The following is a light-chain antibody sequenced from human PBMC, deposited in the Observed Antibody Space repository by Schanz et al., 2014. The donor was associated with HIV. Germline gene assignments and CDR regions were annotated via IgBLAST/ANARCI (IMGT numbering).Light chain of an antibody. J-gene: IGKJ1*01. CDR3: QQHATSPRP. V-gene: IGKV3-20*01. CDR2: GAS. Sequence: EILLTQSPGTLSLSPGDRATLSCRASQSIKSNFLAWYQQTPGQAPRLLIYGASTRATGIPDRFSGSGSGTDVTLTISRLEPEDFAVYYCQQHATSPRPFGQGTKVEIK. CDR1: QSIKSNF.